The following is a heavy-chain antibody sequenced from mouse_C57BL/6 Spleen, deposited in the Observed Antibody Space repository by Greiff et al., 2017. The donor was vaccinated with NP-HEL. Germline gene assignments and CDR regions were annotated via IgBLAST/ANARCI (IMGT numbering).Heavy chain of an antibody. Sequence: QVQLKQSGAELVKPGASVKISCKASGYAFSSYWMNWVKQRPGKGLEWIGQIYPGDGDTNYNGKFKGKATLTADKSSSTAYMQLSSLSSEDSAVYFCARAGSSYFDYWGQSTTLTVSS. J-gene: IGHJ2*01. CDR2: IYPGDGDT. CDR1: GYAFSSYW. D-gene: IGHD1-1*01. CDR3: ARAGSSYFDY. V-gene: IGHV1-80*01.